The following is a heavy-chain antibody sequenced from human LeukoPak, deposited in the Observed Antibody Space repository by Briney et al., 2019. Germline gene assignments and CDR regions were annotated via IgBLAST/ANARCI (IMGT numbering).Heavy chain of an antibody. V-gene: IGHV3-9*01. CDR2: ISWNSGNI. J-gene: IGHJ4*02. CDR1: GFTFDDYA. Sequence: PGGSLRLSCAASGFTFDDYAMHWVRQAPGKGLEWVSGISWNSGNIGHADSVKGRFSISRDNARNSVYLQMNSLRGEDTAVYYCARAVDVADYWGQGTLVAVSS. D-gene: IGHD3-16*01. CDR3: ARAVDVADY.